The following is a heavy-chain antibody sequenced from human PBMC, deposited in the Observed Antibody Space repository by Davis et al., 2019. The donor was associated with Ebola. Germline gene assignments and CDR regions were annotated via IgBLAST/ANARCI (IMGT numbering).Heavy chain of an antibody. V-gene: IGHV3-30-3*01. D-gene: IGHD3-16*02. J-gene: IGHJ4*02. CDR1: GFTFSNAW. CDR2: ISYDGSNK. Sequence: GGSLRLSCAASGFTFSNAWMSWVRQAPGKGLEWVAVISYDGSNKYYADSVKGRFTISRDNSKNTLYLQMNSLRAEDTAVYYCARGDVWGSYRSLDYWGQGTLVTVSS. CDR3: ARGDVWGSYRSLDY.